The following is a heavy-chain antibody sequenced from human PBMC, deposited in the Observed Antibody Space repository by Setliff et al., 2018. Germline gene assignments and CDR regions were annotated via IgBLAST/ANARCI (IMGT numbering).Heavy chain of an antibody. CDR1: ADSMNNNF. CDR3: ARGINSVSWTPKY. Sequence: SETLSLTCIVSADSMNNNFWTWIRRPPRKGLEWIGYIYPDGTTNYNPXXKIRMTISLDMSKNQFSLTLRSVTAADTAMYYCARGINSVSWTPKYWGRGTLVTVSS. CDR2: IYPDGTT. J-gene: IGHJ4*02. V-gene: IGHV4-4*08. D-gene: IGHD6-13*01.